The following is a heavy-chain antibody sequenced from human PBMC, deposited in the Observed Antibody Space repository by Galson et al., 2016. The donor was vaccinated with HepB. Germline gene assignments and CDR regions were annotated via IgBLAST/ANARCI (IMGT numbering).Heavy chain of an antibody. Sequence: SLRLSCAASGFSFSTYAMTWVRQAPGKGLEWVAAISGSGGTTNYADSVKGRFTISRDNSKNTLYLQMNSLRGEDTAIYYCARDRDSTGYFDYWGQGTLVTVSS. CDR2: ISGSGGTT. J-gene: IGHJ4*02. CDR3: ARDRDSTGYFDY. D-gene: IGHD2-8*02. CDR1: GFSFSTYA. V-gene: IGHV3-23*01.